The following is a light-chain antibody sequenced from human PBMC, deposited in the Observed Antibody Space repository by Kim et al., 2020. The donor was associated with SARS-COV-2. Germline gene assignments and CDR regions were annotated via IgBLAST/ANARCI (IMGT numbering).Light chain of an antibody. V-gene: IGLV1-44*01. J-gene: IGLJ3*02. Sequence: GQRVTISCSGSSSNIGSNTVNWYQQVPGTAPKLLIYDNNQRPSRVPDRFSGSKSGTSASLAISGLQSEDEADYYCAVWDDSLNGPVFGGGTQLTVL. CDR3: AVWDDSLNGPV. CDR1: SSNIGSNT. CDR2: DNN.